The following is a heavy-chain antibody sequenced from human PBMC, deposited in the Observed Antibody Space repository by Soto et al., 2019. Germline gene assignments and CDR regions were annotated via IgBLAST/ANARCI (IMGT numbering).Heavy chain of an antibody. D-gene: IGHD3-10*01. Sequence: SLRLSCAASGFTFSSDWMHWFRQAPGKGLVWVSRIDSGGRTTTYADSVKGRFTISRDNAKNTLYLQMNGLRAEDTALYYCARWFTYGNFDYFDYWGQGTQVTVSS. CDR3: ARWFTYGNFDYFDY. V-gene: IGHV3-74*01. CDR2: IDSGGRTT. J-gene: IGHJ4*02. CDR1: GFTFSSDW.